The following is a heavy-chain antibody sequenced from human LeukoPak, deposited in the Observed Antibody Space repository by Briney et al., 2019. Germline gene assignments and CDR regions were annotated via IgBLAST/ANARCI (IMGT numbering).Heavy chain of an antibody. CDR3: ARVARYSSSWYDFDY. Sequence: SETLSLTCTVSGGSISSHYWSWIRQPPGKGLEWIGYIYYSGSTNYNPSLKSRVTISVDTSKNQFSLKLSSVTAADTAVYYCARVARYSSSWYDFDYWGQGTLVTVSS. V-gene: IGHV4-59*11. D-gene: IGHD6-13*01. CDR1: GGSISSHY. J-gene: IGHJ4*02. CDR2: IYYSGST.